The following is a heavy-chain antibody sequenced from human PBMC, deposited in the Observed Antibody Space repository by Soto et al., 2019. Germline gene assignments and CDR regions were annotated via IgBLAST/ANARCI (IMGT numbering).Heavy chain of an antibody. D-gene: IGHD3-10*01. Sequence: SETLSLTCTVSGGAISSSSWNWIRQAPGKGLEWIGCIYYAGNTNYNPSLKSRVTMSLDTSKNQFSLKLSSVTAADTAVYYCARRVQTISVITQANWFDTWGQGNRVPVSS. CDR2: IYYAGNT. J-gene: IGHJ5*02. V-gene: IGHV4-59*08. CDR3: ARRVQTISVITQANWFDT. CDR1: GGAISSSS.